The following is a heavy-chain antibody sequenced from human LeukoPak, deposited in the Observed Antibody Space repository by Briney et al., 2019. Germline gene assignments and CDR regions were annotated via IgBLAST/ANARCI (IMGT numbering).Heavy chain of an antibody. Sequence: SETLSLTCTVSGDSTISYYWSWIRQPPGKGLEWVGYIYYSGSTNYNPSLKSRVTMSVDTSMNQFSLKLRYVTAADTAVYYCARGPTSSGFHWLDPWGQGTLVTVSS. CDR3: ARGPTSSGFHWLDP. CDR2: IYYSGST. J-gene: IGHJ5*02. V-gene: IGHV4-59*01. CDR1: GDSTISYY. D-gene: IGHD6-13*01.